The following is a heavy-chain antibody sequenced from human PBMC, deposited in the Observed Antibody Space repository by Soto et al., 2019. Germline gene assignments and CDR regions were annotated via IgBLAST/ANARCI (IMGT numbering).Heavy chain of an antibody. Sequence: QVQLQESGPGLVKPSQTLSLTCTVSGGSISSGGYYWYWIRQHPGKGLEWIGYIYYSGTTFYNPALKRRVTLSVDTSKDQFFLKLSSVTAAGTAVYYFAASCVDCGGFNYYGMEVW. V-gene: IGHV4-31*03. CDR3: AASCVDCGGFNYYGMEV. J-gene: IGHJ6*01. CDR1: GGSISSGGYY. CDR2: IYYSGTT. D-gene: IGHD2-21*01.